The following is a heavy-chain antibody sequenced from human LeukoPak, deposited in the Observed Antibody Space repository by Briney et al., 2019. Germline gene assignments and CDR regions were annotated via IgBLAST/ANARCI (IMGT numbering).Heavy chain of an antibody. Sequence: GESLKISCKGSGYSFTSYWIGWVRQMPGKGLEWMGIIYPGDSDTRYSPSFQGQVTISADKSISTAYLQWSSLKASDTAMYYCARTPSYSSSWYRFFDYWGQGTLVTVSS. CDR2: IYPGDSDT. V-gene: IGHV5-51*01. CDR1: GYSFTSYW. CDR3: ARTPSYSSSWYRFFDY. J-gene: IGHJ4*02. D-gene: IGHD6-13*01.